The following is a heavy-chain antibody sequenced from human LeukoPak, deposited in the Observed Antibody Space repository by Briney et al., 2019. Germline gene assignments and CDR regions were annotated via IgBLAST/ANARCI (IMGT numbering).Heavy chain of an antibody. CDR1: GGTFSSYA. Sequence: GASVKVSCKASGGTFSSYAISWVRQAPGQGLEWMGRIIPILGIANYAQKFQGRVTITADKSTSTAYMELSSLRSEDTAVYYCARDLRGGVVAATQGYYFYYGMDVWGQGTTVTVSS. D-gene: IGHD2-15*01. V-gene: IGHV1-69*04. CDR3: ARDLRGGVVAATQGYYFYYGMDV. CDR2: IIPILGIA. J-gene: IGHJ6*02.